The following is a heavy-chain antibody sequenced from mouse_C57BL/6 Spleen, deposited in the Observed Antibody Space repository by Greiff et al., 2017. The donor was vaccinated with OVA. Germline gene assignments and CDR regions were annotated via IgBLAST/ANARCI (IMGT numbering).Heavy chain of an antibody. Sequence: QVQLQQPGPELVKPGASVKLSCKASGYTFTSYWMHWVKQRPGQGLEWIGNINPSNGGTNYNEKFKSKATLTVDKSSSTAYMQLSSLTSEDSAVYYCARPSFLYWYFDVWGTGTTVTVSS. CDR2: INPSNGGT. CDR3: ARPSFLYWYFDV. J-gene: IGHJ1*03. CDR1: GYTFTSYW. V-gene: IGHV1-53*01.